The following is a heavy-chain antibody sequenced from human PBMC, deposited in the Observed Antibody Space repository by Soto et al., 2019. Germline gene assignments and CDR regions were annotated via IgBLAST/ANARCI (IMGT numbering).Heavy chain of an antibody. CDR1: GYTLTELS. CDR3: ATRYCGSTSCYPYYFDY. D-gene: IGHD2-2*01. J-gene: IGHJ4*02. Sequence: GASVKVSCKVSGYTLTELSMHWVRQAPGKGLEWMGGFDPEDGETIYAQKFQGRVTMTEDTSTDTAYMELSSLRSEDTAVYYCATRYCGSTSCYPYYFDYWGQGTLVTVSS. CDR2: FDPEDGET. V-gene: IGHV1-24*01.